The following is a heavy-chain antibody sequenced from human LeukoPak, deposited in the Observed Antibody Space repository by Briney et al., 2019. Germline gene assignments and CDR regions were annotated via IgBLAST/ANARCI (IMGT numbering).Heavy chain of an antibody. CDR2: IYSSVST. V-gene: IGHV4-59*01. CDR3: ARGGLTAHFDY. CDR1: GGSISSYY. J-gene: IGHJ4*02. Sequence: SETLSLTCAVSGGSISSYYWSWLRQPPGKGLEWIGYIYSSVSTNYNPSLKSRVTISVDTSKNQFSLKVTSVTATDAAVYYCARGGLTAHFDYWGQGTLVTVSS.